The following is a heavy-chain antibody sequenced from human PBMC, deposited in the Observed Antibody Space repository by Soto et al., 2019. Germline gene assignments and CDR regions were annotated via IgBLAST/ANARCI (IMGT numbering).Heavy chain of an antibody. V-gene: IGHV1-18*01. CDR2: ISAYNGNT. J-gene: IGHJ5*02. CDR3: ARGGRIVVVPAATSFSWFDP. Sequence: ASVKVSCKASGYTFTSYGISWVRQAPGQGLEWMGWISAYNGNTNYAQKLQGRVTMTTDTSTSTAYMELRSLRSDDTDVYYCARGGRIVVVPAATSFSWFDPWGQGTLVTVSS. D-gene: IGHD2-2*01. CDR1: GYTFTSYG.